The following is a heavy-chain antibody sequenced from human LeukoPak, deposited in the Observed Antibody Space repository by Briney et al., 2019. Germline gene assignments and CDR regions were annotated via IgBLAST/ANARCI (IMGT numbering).Heavy chain of an antibody. CDR3: ARGGMDIDY. D-gene: IGHD2-2*03. CDR2: ISGSGGST. J-gene: IGHJ4*02. V-gene: IGHV3-23*01. Sequence: GGSLRLSCVASGFTFDIYAMSWVRQAPGKGLEWVSAISGSGGSTYYADSVKGRFTISRDNSKNTLYLQMNSLRAEDTAVYYCARGGMDIDYWGQGTLVTVSS. CDR1: GFTFDIYA.